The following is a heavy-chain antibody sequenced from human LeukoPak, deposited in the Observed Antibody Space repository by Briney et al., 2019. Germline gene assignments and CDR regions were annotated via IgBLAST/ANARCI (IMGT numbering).Heavy chain of an antibody. Sequence: PGGSLRLSCAASGFTFSDIYMSWIRQAPGKGLEWVSYLSGSGSTYYYADTVKGRFTISRDNAKNTLYLQMNGLRAEDTAVYYCPLKYFDYWGQGTLVTVSS. CDR2: LSGSGSTY. V-gene: IGHV3-11*04. J-gene: IGHJ4*02. CDR1: GFTFSDIY. CDR3: PLKYFDY.